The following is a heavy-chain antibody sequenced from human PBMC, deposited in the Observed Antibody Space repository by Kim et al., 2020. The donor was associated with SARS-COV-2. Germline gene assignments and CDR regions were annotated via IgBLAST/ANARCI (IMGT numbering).Heavy chain of an antibody. CDR1: GFSFSSYA. D-gene: IGHD3-10*01. J-gene: IGHJ4*03. CDR2: ISGTGGST. Sequence: GGSLRLSCAASGFSFSSYAMSWFRQAPGTGLEWVSSISGTGGSTYYADSVKGRFTISRDNAQSALYLQMNRLRAEDTALYYCARVVSGPNVGEDAFACWGRGNLVTVSS. CDR3: ARVVSGPNVGEDAFAC. V-gene: IGHV3-23*01.